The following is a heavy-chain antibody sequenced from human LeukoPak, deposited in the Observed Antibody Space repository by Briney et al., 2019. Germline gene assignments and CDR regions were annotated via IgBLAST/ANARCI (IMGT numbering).Heavy chain of an antibody. J-gene: IGHJ4*02. Sequence: KPSETLSLTCTVSGGSISSYYWSWIRQPPGKGLEWIGYIYYSGSTNYNPSLKSRVTISVDTSKNQFSLKLSSVTAADTAVYYYARGRGVATIGLPVDYWGQGTLVTVSS. CDR1: GGSISSYY. V-gene: IGHV4-59*01. CDR3: ARGRGVATIGLPVDY. CDR2: IYYSGST. D-gene: IGHD5-24*01.